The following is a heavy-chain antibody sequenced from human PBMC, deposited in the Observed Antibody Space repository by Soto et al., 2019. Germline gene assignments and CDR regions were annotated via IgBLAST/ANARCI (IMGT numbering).Heavy chain of an antibody. V-gene: IGHV4-31*03. D-gene: IGHD3-22*01. J-gene: IGHJ4*02. CDR2: IYANGNS. Sequence: PSETLSLTCTVSRGSISSGGFYWSWIRQSSGKGLEWIGFIYANGNSYYNPSLKSRANISLDTSKNKFSLKISSVTVADTAVYYCARDGRTSGYYLDYWGQGTPVTVSS. CDR3: ARDGRTSGYYLDY. CDR1: RGSISSGGFY.